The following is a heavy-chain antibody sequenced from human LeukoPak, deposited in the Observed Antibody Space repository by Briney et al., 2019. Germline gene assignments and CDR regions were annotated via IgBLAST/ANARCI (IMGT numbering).Heavy chain of an antibody. CDR2: IIPIFGTA. D-gene: IGHD3-3*01. Sequence: SVKVSCKASGGTFSSYAISWVRQAPGQGLEWMGRIIPIFGTANYAQKFQGRVTITADKSTSTAYMELSSLRSEDTAVYYCAREPGVLRFLEWLPYYFDYWGQGTLVTVSS. J-gene: IGHJ4*02. V-gene: IGHV1-69*06. CDR1: GGTFSSYA. CDR3: AREPGVLRFLEWLPYYFDY.